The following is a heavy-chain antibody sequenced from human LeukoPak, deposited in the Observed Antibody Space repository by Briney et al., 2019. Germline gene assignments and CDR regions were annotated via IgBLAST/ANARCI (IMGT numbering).Heavy chain of an antibody. CDR1: GGTFSSYA. CDR2: IIPILGIA. CDR3: ASTTGTTFYYFDY. D-gene: IGHD1-1*01. V-gene: IGHV1-69*04. Sequence: SVKVSCKASGGTFSSYAISWVRQAPGQGLEWMGRIIPILGIANYAQKFQGRVTITADKPTSTAYMELSSLRSEDTAVYYCASTTGTTFYYFDYWGQGTLVTVSS. J-gene: IGHJ4*02.